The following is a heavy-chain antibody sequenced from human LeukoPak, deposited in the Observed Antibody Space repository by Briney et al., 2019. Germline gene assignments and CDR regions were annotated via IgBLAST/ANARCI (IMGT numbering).Heavy chain of an antibody. V-gene: IGHV4-31*03. Sequence: SETLSLTCTVSGGSISSGGYYWSWIRQPPGKGLGWIGYIYYSGSTYYNPSLKSRVTISVDTSKNQFSLKLSSVTAADTAVYYCARGLYYYDSSGYYRSYWYFDLWGRGTLVTVSS. CDR2: IYYSGST. CDR1: GGSISSGGYY. D-gene: IGHD3-22*01. J-gene: IGHJ2*01. CDR3: ARGLYYYDSSGYYRSYWYFDL.